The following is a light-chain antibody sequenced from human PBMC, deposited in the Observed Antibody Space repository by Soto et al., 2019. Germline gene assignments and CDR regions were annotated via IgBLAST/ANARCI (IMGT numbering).Light chain of an antibody. J-gene: IGLJ2*01. Sequence: QAVVTQAPSLTVSPGGTVTITCGSSTGAVASGHWLYWYQQRPGQAPRILIYDTSNKHSWTPARFSGSRRGGPAALSLSGAQPEDESYYYCSLSNSGVDVFGGGTKLTVL. CDR2: DTS. CDR3: SLSNSGVDV. CDR1: TGAVASGHW. V-gene: IGLV7-46*01.